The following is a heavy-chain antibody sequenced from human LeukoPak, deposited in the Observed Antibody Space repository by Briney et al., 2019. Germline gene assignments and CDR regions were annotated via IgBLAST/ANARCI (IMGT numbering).Heavy chain of an antibody. CDR1: GGSISSSSYY. D-gene: IGHD3-9*01. V-gene: IGHV4-61*01. J-gene: IGHJ5*02. Sequence: SETLSLTCTVSGGSISSSSYYWSWIRQPPGKGLEWIGYIYYSGSTNYNPSLKSRVTISVDTSKNQFSLKLSSVTAADTAVYYCARSFRYYDILTGWFDPWGQGTLVTVSS. CDR3: ARSFRYYDILTGWFDP. CDR2: IYYSGST.